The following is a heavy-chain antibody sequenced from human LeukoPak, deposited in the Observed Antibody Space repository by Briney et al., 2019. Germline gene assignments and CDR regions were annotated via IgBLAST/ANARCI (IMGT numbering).Heavy chain of an antibody. J-gene: IGHJ5*02. Sequence: PGGSLRLSCAASGFTFRSYAMSWVRQAPGKGLEWVSGVSGSGDNTYYADSVKGRFTISRDNSKNTLYLQLNSLRAEDTAVYYCAKGLEVTHDSSGYYSNWFDPWGQGTLVTVSS. V-gene: IGHV3-23*01. CDR3: AKGLEVTHDSSGYYSNWFDP. CDR1: GFTFRSYA. D-gene: IGHD3-22*01. CDR2: VSGSGDNT.